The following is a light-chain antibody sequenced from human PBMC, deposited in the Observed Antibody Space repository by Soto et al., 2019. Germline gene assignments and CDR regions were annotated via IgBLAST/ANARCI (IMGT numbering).Light chain of an antibody. V-gene: IGKV3-15*01. CDR2: GAS. CDR3: QQYINWPPALT. Sequence: EIVMTQSPATLSVSPGERATLSCRASQGVGSSLAWYQHKPGQAPRLLIYGASTRATGIPARFSGSGSGTEFTLTISSLQSEDFALYYCQQYINWPPALTFGQGTRLEIK. J-gene: IGKJ5*01. CDR1: QGVGSS.